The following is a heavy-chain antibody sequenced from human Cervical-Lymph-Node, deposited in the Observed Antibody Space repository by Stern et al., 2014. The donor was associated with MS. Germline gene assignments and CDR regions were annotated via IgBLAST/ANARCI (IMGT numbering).Heavy chain of an antibody. CDR3: ARDSRHYDASYYFDS. CDR2: GIPIFGTA. D-gene: IGHD3-16*01. J-gene: IGHJ4*02. V-gene: IGHV1-69*01. Sequence: VQLEESGAEVKKPGSSVKVSCKASGGTFSSYAINWVRQAPGQGPEWMGGGIPIFGTANYAQKFQGRVTITADESTSTAYMELSSLRSEDTAVYYCARDSRHYDASYYFDSWGQGTLVTVSS. CDR1: GGTFSSYA.